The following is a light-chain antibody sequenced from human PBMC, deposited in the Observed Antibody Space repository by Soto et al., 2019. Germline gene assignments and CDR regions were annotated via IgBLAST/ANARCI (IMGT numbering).Light chain of an antibody. Sequence: EFVLTQSQCTLSLSPGERSTLSCMASRSVSTFLGWYQQKPGQPPRLLIYDASNRATGVPARFSGGGSGTEFTLTISSLQSEDFAVYYCQQSSNWPRTFGQGTKVDIK. J-gene: IGKJ1*01. V-gene: IGKV3D-15*01. CDR3: QQSSNWPRT. CDR1: RSVSTF. CDR2: DAS.